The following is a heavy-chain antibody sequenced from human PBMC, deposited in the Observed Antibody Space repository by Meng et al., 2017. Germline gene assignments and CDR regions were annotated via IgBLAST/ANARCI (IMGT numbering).Heavy chain of an antibody. D-gene: IGHD6-19*01. CDR1: GYTFTSYG. V-gene: IGHV1-18*01. J-gene: IGHJ4*02. Sequence: ASVNVSCKASGYTFTSYGISWVRQAPGQGLEWMGWISAYNGNTNYAQKLQGRVTMTTDTSTSTAYMELRSLRSADTAVYYCARALEWLVPNYYFDYWGQGKLGTVSS. CDR3: ARALEWLVPNYYFDY. CDR2: ISAYNGNT.